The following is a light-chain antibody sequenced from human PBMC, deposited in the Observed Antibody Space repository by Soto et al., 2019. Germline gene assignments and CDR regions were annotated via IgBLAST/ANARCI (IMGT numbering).Light chain of an antibody. Sequence: QSALTQPPSASGSPGQSVTISCTRTSSDVGAYKYVSWYQQYPGKAPKLMIYEVTKRPSGAPDRFSGSKSGNTASLTVSGLQAEDEADYYCTSYVGNDIWVFGGGTKLTVL. V-gene: IGLV2-8*01. J-gene: IGLJ3*02. CDR3: TSYVGNDIWV. CDR1: SSDVGAYKY. CDR2: EVT.